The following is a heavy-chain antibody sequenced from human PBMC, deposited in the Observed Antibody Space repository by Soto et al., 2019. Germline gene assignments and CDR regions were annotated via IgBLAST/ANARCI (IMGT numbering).Heavy chain of an antibody. D-gene: IGHD5-12*01. J-gene: IGHJ4*02. CDR3: ASYVEMATIGDFDY. CDR1: GYTFTSYY. Sequence: ASVKVSCKASGYTFTSYYMHWVRQAPGQGLEWMGWINPNSGGTNYAQKFQGRVTMTRDTSISTAYMELSRLRSDDTAVYYCASYVEMATIGDFDYWGQGTLVTVSS. CDR2: INPNSGGT. V-gene: IGHV1-2*02.